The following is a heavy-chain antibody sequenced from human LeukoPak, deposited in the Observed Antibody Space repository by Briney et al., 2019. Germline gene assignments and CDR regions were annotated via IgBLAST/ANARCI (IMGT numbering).Heavy chain of an antibody. CDR3: GREHSSGYNEY. D-gene: IGHD3-22*01. Sequence: SQTLSLTLAFSADSVSIGSASWSWIRQSPARGHEWLGTTYYRSKWFNDYAVSVKRRITINPDTPKNKFSLHLHSVNPADTAVYYCGREHSSGYNEYWGQGTLVSVSS. CDR2: TYYRSKWFN. J-gene: IGHJ4*02. CDR1: ADSVSIGSAS. V-gene: IGHV6-1*01.